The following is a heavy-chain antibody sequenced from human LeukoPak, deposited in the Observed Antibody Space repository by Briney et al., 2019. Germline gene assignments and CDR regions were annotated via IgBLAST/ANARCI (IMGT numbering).Heavy chain of an antibody. V-gene: IGHV3-23*01. CDR2: ISGSGGST. J-gene: IGHJ4*02. Sequence: GGSLRLSCAASGFTFSTYGMSWVRQTPGKGLEWVSAISGSGGSTYYADSVKGRFTISRDNSKNTLYLQMNSLRAEDTALYYCAKVLGGLLRGTFDYWGQETLSPSPQ. CDR1: GFTFSTYG. D-gene: IGHD1-26*01. CDR3: AKVLGGLLRGTFDY.